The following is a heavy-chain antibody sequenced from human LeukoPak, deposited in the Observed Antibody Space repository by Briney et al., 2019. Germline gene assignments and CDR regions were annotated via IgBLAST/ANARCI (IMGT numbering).Heavy chain of an antibody. Sequence: GASVKVSCKASGYTFSGFYIHWVRQAPGQGLEWMGWINPNSGVINYAQKLQGRVTITRDTSIDTAYMQLSRLRSDDTAVYYCAKDRYGDYEAPFHYYMDAWGRGTTVTISS. CDR2: INPNSGVI. V-gene: IGHV1-2*02. D-gene: IGHD5-12*01. J-gene: IGHJ6*03. CDR1: GYTFSGFY. CDR3: AKDRYGDYEAPFHYYMDA.